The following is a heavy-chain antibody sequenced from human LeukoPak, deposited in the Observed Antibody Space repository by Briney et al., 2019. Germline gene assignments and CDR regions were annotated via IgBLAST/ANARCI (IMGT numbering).Heavy chain of an antibody. CDR3: ARGIVVVVGASDHFDY. CDR2: ITISSNFI. V-gene: IGHV3-21*01. Sequence: GGSLRLSCAASGFSLSSYSMNWVRQAPGKGLEWVSSITISSNFIYYADSVKGRFTISRDNAKSSLFLQMNSLRAEDTAVYFCARGIVVVVGASDHFDYWGQGTLITVSS. D-gene: IGHD2-15*01. J-gene: IGHJ4*02. CDR1: GFSLSSYS.